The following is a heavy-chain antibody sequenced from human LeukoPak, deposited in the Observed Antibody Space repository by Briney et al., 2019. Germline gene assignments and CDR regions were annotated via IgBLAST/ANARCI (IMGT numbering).Heavy chain of an antibody. Sequence: PSETLSLTCTVSGGYISSSSYYWGWIRQPPGKGLEWIGSIYYSGSTYYNPSLKSRVTISVDTSKNQFSLKLSSVTAADTAVYYCARHQTYYYDSSGYPDAFDIWGEGAMVTVSS. CDR2: IYYSGST. CDR1: GGYISSSSYY. D-gene: IGHD3-22*01. J-gene: IGHJ3*02. V-gene: IGHV4-39*01. CDR3: ARHQTYYYDSSGYPDAFDI.